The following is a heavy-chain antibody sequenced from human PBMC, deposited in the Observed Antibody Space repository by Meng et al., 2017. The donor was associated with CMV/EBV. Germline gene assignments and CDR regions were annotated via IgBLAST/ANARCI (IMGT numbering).Heavy chain of an antibody. Sequence: GESLKISCAASGFTFSSYSMNWVRQAPGKGLECVSSISSSGSYIYYADSVKGRFTISRDNAKNSLYLQMNSLRAEDTAVYYCARDLYDFWSGYYTYEIIYWGQGTLVTVSS. CDR1: GFTFSSYS. CDR2: ISSSGSYI. V-gene: IGHV3-21*01. CDR3: ARDLYDFWSGYYTYEIIY. D-gene: IGHD3-3*01. J-gene: IGHJ4*02.